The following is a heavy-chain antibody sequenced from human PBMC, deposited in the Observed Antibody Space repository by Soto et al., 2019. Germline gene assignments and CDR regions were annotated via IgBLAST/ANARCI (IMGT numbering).Heavy chain of an antibody. CDR2: ISYDENNR. CDR3: ARAMDTAMASKDNWFDP. Sequence: ESGGGVVQPGRSLRLSCAASGFTFRSYAMHWVRQAPGKGLEWVAVISYDENNRYYTDAVKGRFTISRDNSKHTLYLQVNSLRAEDTAVYYCARAMDTAMASKDNWFDPWGQGTLVTVSS. D-gene: IGHD5-18*01. V-gene: IGHV3-30-3*01. J-gene: IGHJ5*02. CDR1: GFTFRSYA.